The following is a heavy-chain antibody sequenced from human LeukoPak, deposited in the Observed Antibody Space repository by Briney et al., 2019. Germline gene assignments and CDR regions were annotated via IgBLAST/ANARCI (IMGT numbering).Heavy chain of an antibody. J-gene: IGHJ3*02. CDR1: GYSFTSYW. V-gene: IGHV5-51*01. D-gene: IGHD1-14*01. CDR3: ARHVTTASAARGFDI. CDR2: IYPRDSDT. Sequence: ESLHISCKGSGYSFTSYWVAWVRQMPGKGLEWMGIIYPRDSDTRYSTSFQGQVTISADKSINTAYLQWSGLKASDTAVYYCARHVTTASAARGFDIWGQGTIDTVSS.